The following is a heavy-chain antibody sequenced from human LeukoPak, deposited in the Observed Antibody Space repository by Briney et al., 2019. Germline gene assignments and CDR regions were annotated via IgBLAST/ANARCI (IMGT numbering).Heavy chain of an antibody. V-gene: IGHV3-30*18. J-gene: IGHJ4*02. CDR3: AKSSCRGDCYSDY. CDR1: GFTFSYSG. D-gene: IGHD2-21*02. Sequence: GGSLRLSCAASGFTFSYSGIHWVRQAPGQGLEGVATISYDGSNKYYADSVKGRFTISRDNSKNTLYLQMSSLRAEDTAVYYCAKSSCRGDCYSDYWGQGTLVTVSS. CDR2: ISYDGSNK.